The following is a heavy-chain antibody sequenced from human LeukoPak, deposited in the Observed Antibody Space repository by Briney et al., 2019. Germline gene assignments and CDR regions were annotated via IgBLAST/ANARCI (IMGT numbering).Heavy chain of an antibody. V-gene: IGHV3-23*01. CDR3: AKDSVVPAAAAPIDY. D-gene: IGHD2-2*01. J-gene: IGHJ4*02. CDR2: ISASGGST. CDR1: GFTFSSYD. Sequence: GGSLRLSCAASGFTFSSYDMSWVRQAPGKGLEWVSSISASGGSTYYADSVKGRFAISRDYSKNTLYLQMNSLRAEDTAVYYCAKDSVVPAAAAPIDYWGQGTLVTVSS.